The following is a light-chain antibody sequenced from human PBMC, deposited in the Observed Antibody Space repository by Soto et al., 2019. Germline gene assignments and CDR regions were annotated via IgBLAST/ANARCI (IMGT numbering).Light chain of an antibody. CDR1: QSVSSK. J-gene: IGKJ5*01. CDR2: GAS. V-gene: IGKV3D-15*01. Sequence: ETVMTQSPATLSVSPGERATLSCRASQSVSSKLAWYQQKPGQAPRLLIYGASTRATGIPARFSGSGSGTEFTLTISSLQSEDFAVYYCQQYYNWPRTFGQGTRLEI. CDR3: QQYYNWPRT.